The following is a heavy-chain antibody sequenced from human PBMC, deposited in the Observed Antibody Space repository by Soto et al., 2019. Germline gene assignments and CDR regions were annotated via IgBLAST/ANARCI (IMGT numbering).Heavy chain of an antibody. CDR2: ISAYNGNT. D-gene: IGHD2-15*01. Sequence: APVKVSCKASGYTFTSYGISWVRQAPGQGLERMGWISAYNGNTNYAQKLQGRVNMTTDTSTSTAYMELRSLRSDDTAVYYCAREVVAARYYYYMDVWGKGTTVTVSS. CDR3: AREVVAARYYYYMDV. J-gene: IGHJ6*03. V-gene: IGHV1-18*01. CDR1: GYTFTSYG.